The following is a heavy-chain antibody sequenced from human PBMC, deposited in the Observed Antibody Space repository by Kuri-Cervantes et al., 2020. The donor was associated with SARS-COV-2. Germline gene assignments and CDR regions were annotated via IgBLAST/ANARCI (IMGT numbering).Heavy chain of an antibody. D-gene: IGHD3-10*01. Sequence: SETLSLTCAVYGGSFSGYYWSWIRQTPGKGLEWIGEINHSGSTNYNPSLKSRVTITVDTSKNQFSLKLSSVAAADTAVYYCAGRGVRGVISWYFDLWGRGTLVTVSS. J-gene: IGHJ2*01. CDR3: AGRGVRGVISWYFDL. CDR1: GGSFSGYY. CDR2: INHSGST. V-gene: IGHV4-34*01.